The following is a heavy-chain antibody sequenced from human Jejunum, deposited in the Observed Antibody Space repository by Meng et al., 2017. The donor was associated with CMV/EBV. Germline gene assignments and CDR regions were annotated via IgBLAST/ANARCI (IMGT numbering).Heavy chain of an antibody. J-gene: IGHJ4*02. CDR3: ARGSIFVSFDS. CDR1: GGSLGSGDYY. V-gene: IGHV4-30-4*08. D-gene: IGHD3-3*01. Sequence: QVQLQASGPGLVKPSQTLLLTCSALGGSLGSGDYYWSWIRQPPGKGLEWIGYIHDTGSTYYNPSLKSRVDISLGTSRNHFSLSLSSVTAEDTAVYFCARGSIFVSFDSWGQGTLVTVSS. CDR2: IHDTGST.